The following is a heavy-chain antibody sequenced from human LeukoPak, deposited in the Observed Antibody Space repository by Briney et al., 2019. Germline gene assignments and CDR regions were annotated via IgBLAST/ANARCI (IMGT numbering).Heavy chain of an antibody. CDR3: ARVVPYSSSYFDY. Sequence: PGGSLRLSCAASGCTFSSYSMNWVRQAPGKGLEWVSSFNSSSSYIYYADSVKGRFTIFRHNAKNSLYLQMNSLRAGGSAGYYCARVVPYSSSYFDYWGQGTLVTVSS. J-gene: IGHJ4*02. V-gene: IGHV3-21*01. CDR2: FNSSSSYI. CDR1: GCTFSSYS. D-gene: IGHD6-6*01.